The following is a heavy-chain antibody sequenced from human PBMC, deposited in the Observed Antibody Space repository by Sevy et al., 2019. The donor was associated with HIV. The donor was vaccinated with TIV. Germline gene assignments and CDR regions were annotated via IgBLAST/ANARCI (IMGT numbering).Heavy chain of an antibody. CDR1: GFTFRIYA. CDR3: AKEGGGHYDTSGSFDD. V-gene: IGHV3-23*01. J-gene: IGHJ4*02. D-gene: IGHD3-22*01. Sequence: GGSLRLSCTTSGFTFRIYAMSWVRQAPGKGLEWVSAISGSGSSTYYADSVKGRFTISRDNSKNTLYLQMNSLRAEDTAVVYCAKEGGGHYDTSGSFDDWGQGTRVTVSS. CDR2: ISGSGSST.